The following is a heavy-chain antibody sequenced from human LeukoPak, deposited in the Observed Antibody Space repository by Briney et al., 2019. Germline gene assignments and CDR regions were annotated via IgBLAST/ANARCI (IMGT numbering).Heavy chain of an antibody. V-gene: IGHV4-31*03. CDR3: ASSWFGELFYFDY. CDR1: GGSISSGGYY. Sequence: PSQTLSLTCTVSGGSISSGGYYWSWIRQHPGKGLEWIGYIYYSGSTYYNPSLKSRVTISVDTSKNQFSLKLSSVTAADTAVYYCASSWFGELFYFDYWGQGTLVTVSS. CDR2: IYYSGST. J-gene: IGHJ4*02. D-gene: IGHD3-10*01.